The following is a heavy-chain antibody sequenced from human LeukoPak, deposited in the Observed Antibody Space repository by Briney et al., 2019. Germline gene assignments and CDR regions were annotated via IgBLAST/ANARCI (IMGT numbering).Heavy chain of an antibody. CDR1: AFTFSNYW. D-gene: IGHD3-3*01. Sequence: GGSLRLSCAASAFTFSNYWMHWVRQAPGKGLVWVSRINSDGSSTNYADSVKGRFTISRDNAKNTLYLQMNSLRDEDTAVYYCATNSFWSGYYWGQGTLVTVS. CDR2: INSDGSST. J-gene: IGHJ4*02. V-gene: IGHV3-74*01. CDR3: ATNSFWSGYY.